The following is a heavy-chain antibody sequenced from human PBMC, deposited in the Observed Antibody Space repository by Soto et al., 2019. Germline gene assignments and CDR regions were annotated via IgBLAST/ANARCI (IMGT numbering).Heavy chain of an antibody. CDR3: AKDMGYGSGTAFDI. Sequence: GGSLRLSCAASGFTFSSYSMNWVRQAPGKGLEWVSYISSSSSTIYYADSVKGRFTISRDNAKNSLYLQMDSLRAEDTAVYYCAKDMGYGSGTAFDIWGQGTMVTVSS. V-gene: IGHV3-48*01. D-gene: IGHD3-10*01. CDR1: GFTFSSYS. J-gene: IGHJ3*02. CDR2: ISSSSSTI.